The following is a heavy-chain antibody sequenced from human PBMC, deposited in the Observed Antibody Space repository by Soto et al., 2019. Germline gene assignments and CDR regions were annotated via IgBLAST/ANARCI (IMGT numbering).Heavy chain of an antibody. CDR3: VRQGIDYLHGLVDV. CDR2: VYYTGDT. V-gene: IGHV4-59*08. CDR1: SGPDRSHN. D-gene: IGHD4-17*01. Sequence: QVQLQQSGPRLVKPSETLSLTCTVSSGPDRSHNWGWIRQPPGRGLEWIGYVYYTGDTAYNPSLRGRVTISADTSKNHIPLTLNPVTAADTAVYYCVRQGIDYLHGLVDVWGQGTTVSVSS. J-gene: IGHJ6*02.